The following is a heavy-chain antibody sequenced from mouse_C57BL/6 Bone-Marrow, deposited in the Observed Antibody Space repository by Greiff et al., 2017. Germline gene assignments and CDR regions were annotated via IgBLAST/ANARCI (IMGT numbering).Heavy chain of an antibody. CDR1: GFTFSSYA. CDR2: ISSGGDYI. CDR3: TRDLIFFDY. J-gene: IGHJ2*01. Sequence: EVKVVESGEGLVKPGGSLKLSCAASGFTFSSYAMSWVRQTPAKRLEWVAYISSGGDYIYYADTVKGRFTISRDNARNTLYLQMSSLKSEDTAMYYWTRDLIFFDYWGQGTTLTVSS. V-gene: IGHV5-9-1*02.